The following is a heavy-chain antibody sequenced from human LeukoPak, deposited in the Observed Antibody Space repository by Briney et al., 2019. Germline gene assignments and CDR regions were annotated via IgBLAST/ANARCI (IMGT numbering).Heavy chain of an antibody. D-gene: IGHD2-21*02. CDR3: ASDCGGDCYPPAEYFQH. CDR2: ILPIFGTA. CDR1: AATFTSYA. J-gene: IGHJ1*01. V-gene: IGHV1-69*06. Sequence: SVTPSCKASAATFTSYAISWVRQAPGQGSEWMGGILPIFGTATYAQKFQGRVTITADKSRSTAYMELSSLRSEDTAVYYCASDCGGDCYPPAEYFQHWGQGTLVTVSS.